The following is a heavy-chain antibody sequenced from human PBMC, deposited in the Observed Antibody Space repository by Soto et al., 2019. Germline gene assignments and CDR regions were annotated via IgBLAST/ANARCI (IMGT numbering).Heavy chain of an antibody. Sequence: QVQLVQYGAEVKKPGASVKVSCKASGYTFTSYAMYLVRQSPGQSLEWMGWITAGSGNTKYSQKFQGRVTITRDTSASTAYMELSSLRSEDTAVYYCARSIMVVTAADYWGQGTLVTVSS. CDR2: ITAGSGNT. V-gene: IGHV1-3*01. CDR1: GYTFTSYA. CDR3: ARSIMVVTAADY. D-gene: IGHD2-21*02. J-gene: IGHJ4*02.